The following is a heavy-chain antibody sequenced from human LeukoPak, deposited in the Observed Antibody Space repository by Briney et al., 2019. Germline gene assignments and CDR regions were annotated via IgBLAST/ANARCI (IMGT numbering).Heavy chain of an antibody. J-gene: IGHJ4*02. Sequence: GGSLRLSCAASGFTFSSYAMHWVRQAPGKGLEWVAVISYDGSNKYYADSVKGRFTISRDNSKNTLYLQMNSLRAEDTAVYYCAREQQLGPDYWGQGTLVTVSS. D-gene: IGHD6-13*01. CDR2: ISYDGSNK. V-gene: IGHV3-30-3*01. CDR1: GFTFSSYA. CDR3: AREQQLGPDY.